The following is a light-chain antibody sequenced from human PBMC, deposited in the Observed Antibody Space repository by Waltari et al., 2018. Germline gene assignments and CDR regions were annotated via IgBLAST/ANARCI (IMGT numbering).Light chain of an antibody. CDR2: DKN. V-gene: IGLV3-19*01. J-gene: IGLJ2*01. CDR3: HSRDASGVAGS. Sequence: SSELTQDPAVSVALGKSVRITCHGDSLRSYYASWYQQRPGQAPILVIYDKNNRPSGVPDRFSGSSSHNTGSLTITGAQAEDEASYYCHSRDASGVAGSFGGGTKLTVL. CDR1: SLRSYY.